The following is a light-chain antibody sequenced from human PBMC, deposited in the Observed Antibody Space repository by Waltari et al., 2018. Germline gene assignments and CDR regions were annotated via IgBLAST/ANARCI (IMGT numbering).Light chain of an antibody. V-gene: IGLV2-14*03. CDR3: NSYSDSNSLVV. CDR1: SSDVGGFNY. Sequence: QSALTQPASVSGSPGQSITISCTGTSSDVGGFNYVSWFQQHPGKAPKLIIFDVTNRPSGVSNRFSGSKSGHTASLTISGLQADDEAHYFCNSYSDSNSLVVFGGGTGLTVL. CDR2: DVT. J-gene: IGLJ2*01.